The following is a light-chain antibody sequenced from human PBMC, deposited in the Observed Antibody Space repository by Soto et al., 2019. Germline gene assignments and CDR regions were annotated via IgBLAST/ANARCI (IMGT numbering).Light chain of an antibody. CDR3: QVWDTSTRV. CDR1: KLGNKY. V-gene: IGLV3-1*01. CDR2: KDR. Sequence: SYGLTQPPSVSVSPGQTASITCSGDKLGNKYACWYQQKPGQAPMLVIYKDRKRPSGIPERFSGSNSGNTATLTISGTQAMDEADYYCQVWDTSTRVFGGGTKLTVL. J-gene: IGLJ3*02.